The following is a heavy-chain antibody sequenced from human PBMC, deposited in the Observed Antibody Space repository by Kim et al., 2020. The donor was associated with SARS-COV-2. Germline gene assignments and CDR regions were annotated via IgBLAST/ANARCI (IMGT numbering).Heavy chain of an antibody. CDR1: GYTFPDYY. CDR2: INPNSGDT. D-gene: IGHD2-21*02. V-gene: IGHV1-2*04. J-gene: IGHJ6*02. CDR3: ARAGRDYYYYYYAMDV. Sequence: SVKVSCKASGYTFPDYYIHWVRQAPGQGLEWMGWINPNSGDTNYAQKFQGWVTMTRDTSITTAYMDLRLRSDDTAVYYCARAGRDYYYYYYAMDVWGQGTTVTVSS.